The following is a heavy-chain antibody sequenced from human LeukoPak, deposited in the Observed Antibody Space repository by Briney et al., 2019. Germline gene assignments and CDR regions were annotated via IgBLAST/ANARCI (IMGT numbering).Heavy chain of an antibody. CDR1: GYTFTGYY. Sequence: ASVKVSCKASGYTFTGYYMHWVRQAPGQGLEWMGWINPNSGGTNYAQKFQGRVTMTRDTSISTAYMELSRLRSDDTAVYYCARVIVGASDYYYYYMDVWGKGTTVTVSS. J-gene: IGHJ6*03. D-gene: IGHD1-26*01. CDR3: ARVIVGASDYYYYYMDV. CDR2: INPNSGGT. V-gene: IGHV1-2*02.